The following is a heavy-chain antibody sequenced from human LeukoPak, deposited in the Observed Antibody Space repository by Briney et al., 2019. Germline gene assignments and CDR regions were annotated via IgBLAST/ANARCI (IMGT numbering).Heavy chain of an antibody. V-gene: IGHV4-59*01. CDR3: ARARRGYSYGQRPLYYFDY. Sequence: SETLSLTCTVSGGSISSYYWSWIRQPPGKGLEWIGYIYYSGSTNYNPSLKSRVTISVDTSKNQFSLKLSSVTAADTAVYYCARARRGYSYGQRPLYYFDYWGQGTLVTVSS. J-gene: IGHJ4*02. D-gene: IGHD5-18*01. CDR2: IYYSGST. CDR1: GGSISSYY.